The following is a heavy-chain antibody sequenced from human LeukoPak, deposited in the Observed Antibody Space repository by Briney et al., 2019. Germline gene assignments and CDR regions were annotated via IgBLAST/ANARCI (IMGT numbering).Heavy chain of an antibody. V-gene: IGHV4-39*07. Sequence: SETLSLTCTVSGGSISSSSYYWGWIRQPPGKGLEWIGSIYYSGSTYYNPSLKSRVTISVDTSKNQFSLKLSSVTAADTAVYYCARRSYYYDYVWGSYRSQDNYYFDYWGQGTLVTVSS. CDR3: ARRSYYYDYVWGSYRSQDNYYFDY. J-gene: IGHJ4*02. CDR2: IYYSGST. D-gene: IGHD3-16*02. CDR1: GGSISSSSYY.